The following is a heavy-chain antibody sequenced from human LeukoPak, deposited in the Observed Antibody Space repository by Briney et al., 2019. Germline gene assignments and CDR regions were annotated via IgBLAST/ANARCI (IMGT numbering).Heavy chain of an antibody. V-gene: IGHV3-48*03. J-gene: IGHJ6*04. CDR2: ISSSGSTI. D-gene: IGHD3-10*02. CDR3: AELGITMIGGV. CDR1: GFSFSSYE. Sequence: GGSLRLSCAASGFSFSSYEMNWVRQAPGKGLEWVSYISSSGSTIYYADSVKGRFTISSDNAKNSLYQQMNSLRAEDTAVYYCAELGITMIGGVWGKGTTVTISS.